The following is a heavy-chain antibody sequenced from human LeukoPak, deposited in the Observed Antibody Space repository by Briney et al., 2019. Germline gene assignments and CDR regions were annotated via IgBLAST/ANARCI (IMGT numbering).Heavy chain of an antibody. J-gene: IGHJ4*02. CDR1: GGSISSDY. Sequence: SETQSLTCTVSGGSISSDYWSWIRQPPGKGLEWIGYIYYRGSTNYNPSLKSRVTISVDTSKNQFSLKLSSVTAADPAVYYCARLSGYSSGHSYSDYWGQGTLVTVSS. V-gene: IGHV4-59*01. D-gene: IGHD3-22*01. CDR3: ARLSGYSSGHSYSDY. CDR2: IYYRGST.